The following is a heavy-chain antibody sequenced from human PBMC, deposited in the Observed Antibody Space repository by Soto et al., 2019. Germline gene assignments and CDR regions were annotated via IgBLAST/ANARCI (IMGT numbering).Heavy chain of an antibody. CDR2: ISWHRGSK. Sequence: EVQLVESGGGLVQPGRSLRLSCAGYGFIFENHAMNRVRRAPGKGPEWVAGISWHRGSKDYADAVKGRFTISRDNAKNSLYLQMNSLRAEDTALYYCAKERCGGDCYSFDDWGQGTLVTVSS. D-gene: IGHD2-21*02. J-gene: IGHJ4*02. CDR1: GFIFENHA. V-gene: IGHV3-9*01. CDR3: AKERCGGDCYSFDD.